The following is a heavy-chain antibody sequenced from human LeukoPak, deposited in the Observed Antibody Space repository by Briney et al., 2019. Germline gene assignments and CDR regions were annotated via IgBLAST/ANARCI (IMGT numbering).Heavy chain of an antibody. Sequence: QPGGSLRLSCAASGFTFSSYAMSRVRQAPGKGLEWVSAISGSGGSTYYADSVKGRFTISRDNSKNTLYLQMSSLRAEDTAVYYCAKSLLGNYYDSSGYRASAFDIWGQGTMVTVSS. V-gene: IGHV3-23*01. D-gene: IGHD3-22*01. CDR3: AKSLLGNYYDSSGYRASAFDI. CDR2: ISGSGGST. J-gene: IGHJ3*02. CDR1: GFTFSSYA.